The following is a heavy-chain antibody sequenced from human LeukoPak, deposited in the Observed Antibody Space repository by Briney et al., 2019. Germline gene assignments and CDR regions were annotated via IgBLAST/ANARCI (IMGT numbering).Heavy chain of an antibody. J-gene: IGHJ4*02. V-gene: IGHV3-53*01. CDR2: IYSGGST. Sequence: GGSLRLSCAASGFTFSSNYMSWVRQAPGKGLEWVSVIYSGGSTYYAGSVKGRFTISRDNSKNTLYLQMNSLRAEDTAVYYCARDLTGTTGGGYWGQGTLVTVSS. CDR3: ARDLTGTTGGGY. D-gene: IGHD1-7*01. CDR1: GFTFSSNY.